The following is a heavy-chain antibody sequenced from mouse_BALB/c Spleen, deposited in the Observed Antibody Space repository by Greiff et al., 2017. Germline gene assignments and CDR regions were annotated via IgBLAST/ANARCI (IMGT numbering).Heavy chain of an antibody. Sequence: QVQLKQSGAELAKPGASVKMSCKASGYTFTSYWMHWVKQRPGQGLEWIGYINPSTGYTEYNQKFKDKATLTADKSSSTAYMQLSSLTSEDSAVYYCARRSYYYGSYYFDYWGQGTTLTVSS. V-gene: IGHV1-7*01. CDR1: GYTFTSYW. J-gene: IGHJ2*01. CDR2: INPSTGYT. CDR3: ARRSYYYGSYYFDY. D-gene: IGHD1-1*01.